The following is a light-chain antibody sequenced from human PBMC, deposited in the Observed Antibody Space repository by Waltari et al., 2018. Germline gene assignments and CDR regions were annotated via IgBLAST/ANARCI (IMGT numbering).Light chain of an antibody. Sequence: DIQMTQSPSSLSASVGDRVTITCRASQSIGSSVNWYQQKPGTAPKILIYAASSLQSGVPSRFSGSGSGTDFTLAISSLQPEDFVTYYCQQSYSTPRTFGQGTKVEIK. CDR1: QSIGSS. J-gene: IGKJ1*01. CDR2: AAS. V-gene: IGKV1-39*01. CDR3: QQSYSTPRT.